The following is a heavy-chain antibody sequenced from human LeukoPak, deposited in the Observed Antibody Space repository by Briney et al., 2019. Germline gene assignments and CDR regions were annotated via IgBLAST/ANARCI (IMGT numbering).Heavy chain of an antibody. J-gene: IGHJ6*03. CDR2: INPSGGST. D-gene: IGHD3-9*01. Sequence: GASVKVSCKASGYTFTSQYIHWVRQAPGQGPEWMGIINPSGGSTSYAQKLQARVTMTTDTSTSTAYMELRSLRSDDTAVYYCARDGLRYFDWLFSSEGDYYMDVWGKGTTVTVSS. CDR1: GYTFTSQY. V-gene: IGHV1-46*01. CDR3: ARDGLRYFDWLFSSEGDYYMDV.